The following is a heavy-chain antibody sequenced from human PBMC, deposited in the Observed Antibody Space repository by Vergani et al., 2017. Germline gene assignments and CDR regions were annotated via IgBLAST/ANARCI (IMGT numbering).Heavy chain of an antibody. V-gene: IGHV1-18*04. CDR3: ARDPDSVVVPAAPYYYYYYGMDV. CDR1: GYTFTSYG. Sequence: QVQLVQSGAEVKKPGASVKVSCTASGYTFTSYGISWVRQAPGQGLEWMGWISAYNGNTNYAQKLQGSVTMTTDTSTSTAYMELRSLRSDDTAVYYCARDPDSVVVPAAPYYYYYYGMDVWGQGTTVTVSS. J-gene: IGHJ6*02. CDR2: ISAYNGNT. D-gene: IGHD2-2*01.